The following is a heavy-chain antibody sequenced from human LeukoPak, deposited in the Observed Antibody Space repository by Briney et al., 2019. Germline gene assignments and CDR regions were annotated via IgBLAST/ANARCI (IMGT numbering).Heavy chain of an antibody. CDR3: ARGPLPDY. CDR1: GYTFTSYY. V-gene: IGHV1-46*01. CDR2: INPSGGST. J-gene: IGHJ4*02. Sequence: ASVTVSCKASGYTFTSYYMHWVRQAPGQGLEWMGIINPSGGSTSYAQKFQGRVTMTRDTSISTAYMELSRLRSDDTAVYYCARGPLPDYWGQGTLVTVSS.